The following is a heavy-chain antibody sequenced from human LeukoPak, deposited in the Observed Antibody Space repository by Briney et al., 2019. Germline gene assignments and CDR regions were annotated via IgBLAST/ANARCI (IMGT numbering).Heavy chain of an antibody. J-gene: IGHJ4*02. CDR2: INSDGSST. Sequence: PGGSLRLSCAASGFTFSSHWMHWVRQAPGKGLVWVSRINSDGSSTSYADSVKGRFTISRDNAKNTLYLQMNSLRAADTAVYYCARTLVGASSKDPDYWGQGTLVTVSS. V-gene: IGHV3-74*01. CDR3: ARTLVGASSKDPDY. D-gene: IGHD1-26*01. CDR1: GFTFSSHW.